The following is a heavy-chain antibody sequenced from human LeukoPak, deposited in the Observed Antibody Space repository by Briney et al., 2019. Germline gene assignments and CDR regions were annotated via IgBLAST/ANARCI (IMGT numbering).Heavy chain of an antibody. V-gene: IGHV1-18*01. CDR3: ARHEYDILTGYPYPHDY. Sequence: ASVKVSCKASGYTFTSYGNSWVRQAPGQGLEWMGWISAYNGNTNYAQKLQGRVTMTTDTSTSTAYMELRSLRSDDTAVYYCARHEYDILTGYPYPHDYWGQGTLVTVSS. J-gene: IGHJ4*02. CDR2: ISAYNGNT. CDR1: GYTFTSYG. D-gene: IGHD3-9*01.